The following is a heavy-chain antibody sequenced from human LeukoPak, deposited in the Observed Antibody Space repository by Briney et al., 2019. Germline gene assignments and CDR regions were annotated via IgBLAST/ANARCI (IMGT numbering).Heavy chain of an antibody. D-gene: IGHD6-25*01. J-gene: IGHJ6*02. CDR1: GFTFSSYA. CDR2: ISYDGSNK. CDR3: ARSSRGHFHYYYYGMDV. V-gene: IGHV3-30*04. Sequence: GWSLRLSCAASGFTFSSYAMHWVRQAPGKGLEWVAVISYDGSNKYYADSVKGRFTISRDNSKNTLYLQMNSLRAEDTAVYYCARSSRGHFHYYYYGMDVWGQGTTVTVSS.